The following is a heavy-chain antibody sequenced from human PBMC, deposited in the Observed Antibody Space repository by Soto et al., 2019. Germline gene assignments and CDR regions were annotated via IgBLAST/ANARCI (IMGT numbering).Heavy chain of an antibody. CDR1: GYSFTSYW. CDR2: MNPNSGNT. Sequence: KISCKGSGYSFTSYWIGWVRQMPLKGLEWMGWMNPNSGNTGYAQKFQGRVTMTRNTSISTAYMELSSLRSEDTAVYYCARGKGYYDSSGYTGPDAFDIWGQGTMVTVSS. J-gene: IGHJ3*02. V-gene: IGHV1-8*02. D-gene: IGHD3-22*01. CDR3: ARGKGYYDSSGYTGPDAFDI.